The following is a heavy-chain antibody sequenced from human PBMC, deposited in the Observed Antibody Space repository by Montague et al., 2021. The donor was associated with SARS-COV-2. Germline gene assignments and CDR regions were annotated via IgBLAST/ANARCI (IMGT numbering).Heavy chain of an antibody. CDR1: GGSISSGGYY. V-gene: IGHV4-31*03. Sequence: TLSLTCTVSGGSISSGGYYWSWIRQHPGKVLEWIGYIYYSGSTYYNPSLKRRVTISVDTSKNQFSLKLSSVTAADTAVYYCARVSVEMATMGVYYYYGMDVWGQGTTVTVSS. CDR2: IYYSGST. D-gene: IGHD5-24*01. CDR3: ARVSVEMATMGVYYYYGMDV. J-gene: IGHJ6*02.